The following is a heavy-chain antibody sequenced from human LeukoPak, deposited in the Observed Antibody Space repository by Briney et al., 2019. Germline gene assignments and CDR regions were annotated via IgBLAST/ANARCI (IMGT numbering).Heavy chain of an antibody. D-gene: IGHD6-13*01. CDR3: IGSSSSS. CDR1: GFTSSGSA. V-gene: IGHV3-73*01. CDR2: IRSKANSYAT. Sequence: GGSLRLSCAASGFTSSGSAMHWVRQASGKGLEWVGRIRSKANSYATAYAASVKGRFTISRDDSKNTAYLQMNSLKTEDTAVYYCIGSSSSSWGQGTLVTVSS. J-gene: IGHJ4*02.